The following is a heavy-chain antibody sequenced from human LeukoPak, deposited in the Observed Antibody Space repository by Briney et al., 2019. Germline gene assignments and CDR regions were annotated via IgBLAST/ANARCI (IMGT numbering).Heavy chain of an antibody. J-gene: IGHJ4*02. CDR2: IYYSGST. D-gene: IGHD3-10*01. Sequence: SETLSLTCTVSGGPISSYYWSWIRQPPGKGLEWIGYIYYSGSTNYNPSLKSRVTISVDTSKNQFSLKLSSVTAADTAVYYCARLTYGSGSYYKPKFDYWGQGTLVTVSS. CDR1: GGPISSYY. CDR3: ARLTYGSGSYYKPKFDY. V-gene: IGHV4-59*01.